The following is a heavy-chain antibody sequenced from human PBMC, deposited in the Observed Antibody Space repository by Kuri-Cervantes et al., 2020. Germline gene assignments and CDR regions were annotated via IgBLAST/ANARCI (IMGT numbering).Heavy chain of an antibody. Sequence: GSLRLSCTVSGGSISSYYWSWIRQPPGKGLEWIGYIYYSGSTNYNPSLKSRVTISVDTSKNQFSLKLSSVTAADTAVYYCARHSRIVGATTDAFDIWGQGTMVTVSS. CDR1: GGSISSYY. D-gene: IGHD1-26*01. V-gene: IGHV4-59*08. J-gene: IGHJ3*02. CDR2: IYYSGST. CDR3: ARHSRIVGATTDAFDI.